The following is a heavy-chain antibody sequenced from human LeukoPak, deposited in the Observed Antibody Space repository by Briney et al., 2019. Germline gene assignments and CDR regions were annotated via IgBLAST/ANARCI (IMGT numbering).Heavy chain of an antibody. D-gene: IGHD6-19*01. CDR3: ARGGVAVAGTGDF. CDR1: GFTFRNYW. CDR2: INSDGSST. J-gene: IGHJ4*02. V-gene: IGHV3-74*01. Sequence: GGSLRLSCAVSGFTFRNYWMHWVRQTPGKGLVWVSRINSDGSSTNYADSVKGRFIISRDNAKNTLYLQMSSLRVEDTALYYCARGGVAVAGTGDFWGQGTLVTVSS.